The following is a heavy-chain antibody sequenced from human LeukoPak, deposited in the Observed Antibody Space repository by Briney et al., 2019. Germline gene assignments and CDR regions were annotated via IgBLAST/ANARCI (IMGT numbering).Heavy chain of an antibody. V-gene: IGHV3-23*01. CDR2: ISGSGGST. D-gene: IGHD3-22*01. Sequence: GGSLRLSXAASGFTFSSYAMSWIRQAPGKGLEWVSAISGSGGSTYYADSVKGRFTISRDNSKNTLYLQLNSLRAEDTAVYYCAKKNGDSSGYYLYYFDYWGQGTLVTVSS. J-gene: IGHJ4*02. CDR3: AKKNGDSSGYYLYYFDY. CDR1: GFTFSSYA.